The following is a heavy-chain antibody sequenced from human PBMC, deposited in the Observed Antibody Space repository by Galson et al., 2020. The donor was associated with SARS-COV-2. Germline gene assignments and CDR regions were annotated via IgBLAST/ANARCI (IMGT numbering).Heavy chain of an antibody. J-gene: IGHJ6*02. CDR1: GFSLSTSGIC. V-gene: IGHV2-70*11. CDR2: IDWDDDK. D-gene: IGHD3-9*01. CDR3: ERMNYDILTGYYYGMDV. Sequence: SGPTLVKPTQTLTLTCTFSGFSLSTSGICVSWIRQPPGKALEWLSRIDWDDDKYYSTSLKTMLTISKDTSKNQVVLTMTNMDPVDTATYYCERMNYDILTGYYYGMDVWGQGNTVTVYS.